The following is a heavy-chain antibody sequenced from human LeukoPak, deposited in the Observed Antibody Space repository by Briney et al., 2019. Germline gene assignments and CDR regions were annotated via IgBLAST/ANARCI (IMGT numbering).Heavy chain of an antibody. V-gene: IGHV1-18*01. CDR2: ISAYNGNT. CDR3: ARENTVAYFDS. J-gene: IGHJ4*02. Sequence: ASVNISSKPSGYTFTSDGISWVRHAPEQGLEWMGWISAYNGNTNYAQKLQGRVTETTDTSTSTAYMELRRLRSDDTAVYYCARENTVAYFDSWGQGTLVTVPT. D-gene: IGHD4-17*01. CDR1: GYTFTSDG.